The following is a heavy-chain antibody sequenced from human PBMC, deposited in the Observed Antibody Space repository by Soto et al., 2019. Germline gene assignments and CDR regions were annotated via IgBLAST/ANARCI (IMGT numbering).Heavy chain of an antibody. V-gene: IGHV4-34*01. Sequence: SETLSLTCAVYGGSFSGYYWSWIRQPPGKGLEWIGEINHSGSTNYNPSLKSRVTISVDTSKNQFSLKLSSVTAADTAVYYCARVEVSPNSLGSVVVVASKDYYYYYMDVWGKGTTVTVSS. CDR1: GGSFSGYY. J-gene: IGHJ6*03. CDR3: ARVEVSPNSLGSVVVVASKDYYYYYMDV. D-gene: IGHD2-15*01. CDR2: INHSGST.